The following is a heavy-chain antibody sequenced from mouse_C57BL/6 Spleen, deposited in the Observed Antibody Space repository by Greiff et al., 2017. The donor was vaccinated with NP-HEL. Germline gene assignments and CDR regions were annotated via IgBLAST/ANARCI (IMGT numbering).Heavy chain of an antibody. CDR3: ARNMVRRAMDY. Sequence: EVKLMESGGGLVKPGGSLKLSCAASGFTFSDYGMHWVRQAPEKGLEWVAYISSGSSTIYYADTVKGRFTISRDNAKNTLFLQMTSLRSEDTAMYYCARNMVRRAMDYWGQGTSVTVSS. CDR2: ISSGSSTI. J-gene: IGHJ4*01. D-gene: IGHD2-2*01. CDR1: GFTFSDYG. V-gene: IGHV5-17*01.